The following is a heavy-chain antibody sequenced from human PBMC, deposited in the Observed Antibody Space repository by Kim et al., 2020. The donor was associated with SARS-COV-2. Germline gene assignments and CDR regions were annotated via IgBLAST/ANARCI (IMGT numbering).Heavy chain of an antibody. CDR1: GFTFTSPA. V-gene: IGHV1-58*02. Sequence: SVKVSCKASGFTFTSPAMQWVRQARGQRLEWIGWIVVGSGNTNYAQKFQERVTITRDMSTSTAYMELSSLRSEDTAVYYCAAARGSHGFDYWGQGTLVTVSS. J-gene: IGHJ4*02. D-gene: IGHD3-16*01. CDR3: AAARGSHGFDY. CDR2: IVVGSGNT.